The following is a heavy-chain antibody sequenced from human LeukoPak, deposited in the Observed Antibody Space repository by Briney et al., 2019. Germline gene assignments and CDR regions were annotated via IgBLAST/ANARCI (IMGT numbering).Heavy chain of an antibody. Sequence: ASVKVCCKASGYTFTSCYIHWVRQAPGQGLGWMGVINPSGDSTNYAQKFQGRVTMTRDTSTSTVHMELSSLRSEDTAVYYCARSGTIFGVVTLWGQGTLVTVSS. CDR2: INPSGDST. D-gene: IGHD3-3*01. J-gene: IGHJ4*02. CDR1: GYTFTSCY. CDR3: ARSGTIFGVVTL. V-gene: IGHV1-46*01.